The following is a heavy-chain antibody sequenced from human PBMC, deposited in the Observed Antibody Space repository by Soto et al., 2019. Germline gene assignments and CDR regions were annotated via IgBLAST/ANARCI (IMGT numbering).Heavy chain of an antibody. D-gene: IGHD3-22*01. CDR2: IWYDGSNK. V-gene: IGHV3-33*01. CDR3: ARDRDGSGSTLFYY. Sequence: QVQLVESGGGVVQPGRSLRLSCAASGFTFSSYGMHWVRQAPGKGLEWVAVIWYDGSNKYYADSVKGRFTISRDNSKNTLYLQMTSLRAEDTAVYYCARDRDGSGSTLFYYWGQGTLVTVSS. J-gene: IGHJ4*02. CDR1: GFTFSSYG.